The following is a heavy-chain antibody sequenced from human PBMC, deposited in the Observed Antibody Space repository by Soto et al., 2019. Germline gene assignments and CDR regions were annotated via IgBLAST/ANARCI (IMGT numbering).Heavy chain of an antibody. V-gene: IGHV1-46*01. D-gene: IGHD3-16*01. CDR1: GYTFTTYY. J-gene: IGHJ4*02. CDR3: ARVSTGGSCDY. CDR2: IYPRGGGT. Sequence: QVQLVQSGAEVKKPGASVKVSCKASGYTFTTYYIHWVRQAPGQGLEWMGIIYPRGGGTDNAQEFQDRVTMTWDTSTNTVYMGLSSLSSDDTAVYYCARVSTGGSCDYWGQGTLVTVSS.